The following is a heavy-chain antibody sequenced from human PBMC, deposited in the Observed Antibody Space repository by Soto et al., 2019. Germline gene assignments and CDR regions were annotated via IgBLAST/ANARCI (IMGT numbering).Heavy chain of an antibody. J-gene: IGHJ6*02. CDR3: AIDETGDSYYYYYGMDV. Sequence: QVQLVQSGAEVKKPGSSVKVSCKASGGTFNTYNLNWVRQAPGQGLEWMGGILPIFGTTNYAQRFQGRVTITADDSTSTAYMELSSLRSEDTAVYYCAIDETGDSYYYYYGMDVWGQGTTVTVTS. V-gene: IGHV1-69*01. CDR2: ILPIFGTT. D-gene: IGHD7-27*01. CDR1: GGTFNTYN.